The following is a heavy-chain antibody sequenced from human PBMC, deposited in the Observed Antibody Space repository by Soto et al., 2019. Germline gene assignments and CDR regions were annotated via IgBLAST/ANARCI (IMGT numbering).Heavy chain of an antibody. J-gene: IGHJ5*02. CDR3: ARAGTSSSWDPYNWFDP. Sequence: QVQLVQSGAEVKKPGFSVKVSCKASGGTFSSYAISWVRQAPGQGLEWMGGIIPIFGTANYAQKFQGRVTITADESTSTAYMELSSLRSEDTAVYYCARAGTSSSWDPYNWFDPWGQGTLVTVSS. CDR1: GGTFSSYA. D-gene: IGHD6-13*01. V-gene: IGHV1-69*01. CDR2: IIPIFGTA.